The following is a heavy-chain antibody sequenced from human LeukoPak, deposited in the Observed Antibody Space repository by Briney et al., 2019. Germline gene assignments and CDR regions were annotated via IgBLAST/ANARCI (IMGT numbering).Heavy chain of an antibody. CDR3: ASTIGSAPDYYGSGGFAVLDY. D-gene: IGHD3-10*01. V-gene: IGHV3-74*01. CDR2: INSDGSST. J-gene: IGHJ4*02. Sequence: PGGSLRLSCAASGFTFSSYWMHWVRQVPGKGLEWVSRINSDGSSTSYADSVKDRFTISRDNAKNTLYLQMNSLRAEDTAVYYCASTIGSAPDYYGSGGFAVLDYWGQGTLVTVSS. CDR1: GFTFSSYW.